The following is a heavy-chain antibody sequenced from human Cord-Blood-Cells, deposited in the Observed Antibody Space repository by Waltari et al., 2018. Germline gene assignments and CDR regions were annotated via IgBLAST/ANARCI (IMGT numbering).Heavy chain of an antibody. CDR1: GGSISTYY. V-gene: IGHV4-59*08. CDR3: ARHRGAAAGSLVRWFDP. Sequence: QVQLQDSGPGLVKPSETLSLTCTVSGGSISTYYWRWIRPPPGKGLGWIGYIYYSGSTNYNPSLKSRVTISVDTSKNQFSLKLSSVTAADTAVYYCARHRGAAAGSLVRWFDPWGQGTLVTVSS. J-gene: IGHJ5*02. D-gene: IGHD6-13*01. CDR2: IYYSGST.